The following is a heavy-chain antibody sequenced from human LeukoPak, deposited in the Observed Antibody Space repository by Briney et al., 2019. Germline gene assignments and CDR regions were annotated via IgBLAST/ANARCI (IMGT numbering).Heavy chain of an antibody. Sequence: PSETLSLTCTVSGGSISSNSYYWGWIRQPPGKGLEWIGSIYYSGNTYYNPSLKSRVTISVDTSKNQFSLKLSSVTAADTAMYYCAREYQLLGAFDIWGQGTMVTVSS. J-gene: IGHJ3*02. D-gene: IGHD2-2*01. CDR1: GGSISSNSYY. CDR3: AREYQLLGAFDI. V-gene: IGHV4-39*07. CDR2: IYYSGNT.